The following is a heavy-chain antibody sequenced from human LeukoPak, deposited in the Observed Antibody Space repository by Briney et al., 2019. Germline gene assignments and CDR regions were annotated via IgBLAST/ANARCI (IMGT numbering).Heavy chain of an antibody. CDR2: ISSSNSYI. V-gene: IGHV3-21*01. D-gene: IGHD5-12*01. CDR3: ARDVQVATIYPLDY. Sequence: GGSLRLSCAASGFTFSSYSMNWVRQAPGKGLEWVSSISSSNSYIYYADSVKGRFTISRDNAKNSLYLQMNSLRAEDTAVYYCARDVQVATIYPLDYWGQGTLVTVSS. CDR1: GFTFSSYS. J-gene: IGHJ4*02.